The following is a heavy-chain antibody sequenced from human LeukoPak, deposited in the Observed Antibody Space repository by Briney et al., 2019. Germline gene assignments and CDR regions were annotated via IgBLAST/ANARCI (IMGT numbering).Heavy chain of an antibody. J-gene: IGHJ4*02. D-gene: IGHD6-13*01. CDR1: GVTCSSDA. CDR2: ISGSGGST. CDR3: AREPSKQHLDI. V-gene: IGHV3-23*01. Sequence: PILSCAACGVTCSSDAMSWGRQAPGKGLEWVSAISGSGGSTYYADSVKGRFTISRDNSKNSLYLQMNSLRAEDTAVYYCAREPSKQHLDIWGQGTLVTVSS.